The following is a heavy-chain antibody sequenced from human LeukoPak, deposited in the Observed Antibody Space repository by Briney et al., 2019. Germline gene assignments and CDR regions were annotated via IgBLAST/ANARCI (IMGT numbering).Heavy chain of an antibody. CDR2: ISYDGSNK. CDR1: GFTFSSYA. Sequence: GGSLRLSCAASGFTFSSYAMHWVRQAPGKGLEWVAVISYDGSNKYYADSVKGRFTISRDNSKNTLYLQMNSLRAEDTAVYYCAREEIVPAAMGAVYYYYGMDVWGQGTTITVSS. J-gene: IGHJ6*02. V-gene: IGHV3-30-3*01. CDR3: AREEIVPAAMGAVYYYYGMDV. D-gene: IGHD2-2*01.